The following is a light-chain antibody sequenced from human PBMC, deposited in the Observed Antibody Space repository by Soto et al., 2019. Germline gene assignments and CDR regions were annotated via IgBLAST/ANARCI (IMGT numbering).Light chain of an antibody. CDR3: QQYNRVPWT. J-gene: IGKJ1*01. CDR2: DAS. V-gene: IGKV1-33*01. Sequence: EIQMTQSPSSLSASVGERVTITCQASQDIYNYLNWYQQKPGKAPRLLIYDASKLETGVPSRFSGSGSRTDFTFISSSLHHEDIVKYYCQQYNRVPWTFGQGTRVEIK. CDR1: QDIYNY.